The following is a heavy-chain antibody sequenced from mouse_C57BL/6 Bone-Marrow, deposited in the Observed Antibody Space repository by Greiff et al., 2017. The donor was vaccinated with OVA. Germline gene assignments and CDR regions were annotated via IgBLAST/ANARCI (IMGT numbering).Heavy chain of an antibody. Sequence: EVQLQQSGPGLVKPSQSLSLTCSVTGYSITSGYYWNWIRQFPGNKLEWMGYISYDGSNNYNPSLKNRISITRDTSKNQFFLKLNSVTTEDTATYYCARAYYYGSSLVYWYFDVWGTGTTVTVSS. J-gene: IGHJ1*03. D-gene: IGHD1-1*01. CDR2: ISYDGSN. CDR3: ARAYYYGSSLVYWYFDV. V-gene: IGHV3-6*01. CDR1: GYSITSGYY.